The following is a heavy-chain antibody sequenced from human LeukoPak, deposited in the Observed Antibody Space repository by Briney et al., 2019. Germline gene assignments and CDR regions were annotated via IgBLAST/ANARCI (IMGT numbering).Heavy chain of an antibody. D-gene: IGHD3-10*01. CDR3: ARVGLGSGSSTGNYYYMDV. CDR1: GGSISIYY. Sequence: PSQTLSLTFTVSGGSISIYYWSWIRQPPGKGLEWIGYIYYSGSNKYNPSLKNRITISVDTSQNQLSLKLSSVTAADTAVYYCARVGLGSGSSTGNYYYMDVWGKGTTVTVSS. V-gene: IGHV4-59*01. J-gene: IGHJ6*03. CDR2: IYYSGSN.